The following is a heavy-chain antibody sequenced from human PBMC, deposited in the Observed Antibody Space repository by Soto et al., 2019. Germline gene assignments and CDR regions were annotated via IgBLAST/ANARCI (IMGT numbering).Heavy chain of an antibody. V-gene: IGHV3-48*02. Sequence: PGGSLRLSCAASGFTFSSYSMNWVRQAPGKGLEWVSYISSSSSTIYYADSVKGRFTISRDNAKNSLYLQMNSLRDEDTAVYYCARDYTYYDILTGYYIAWFDPWGQGTLVTVSS. D-gene: IGHD3-9*01. J-gene: IGHJ5*02. CDR2: ISSSSSTI. CDR1: GFTFSSYS. CDR3: ARDYTYYDILTGYYIAWFDP.